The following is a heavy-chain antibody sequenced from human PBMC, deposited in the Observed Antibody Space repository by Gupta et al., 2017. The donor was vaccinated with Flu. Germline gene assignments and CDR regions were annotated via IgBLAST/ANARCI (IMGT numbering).Heavy chain of an antibody. J-gene: IGHJ4*02. CDR2: INTNTGGT. V-gene: IGHV1-2*02. CDR1: GYMFVAHY. D-gene: IGHD2-21*02. CDR3: ARDYKLATANTFDF. Sequence: QGQLLQSGPEMTKPGASVKVSCKASGYMFVAHYIHWVRQAPGTGLQWMGWINTNTGGTKYAQKFQGRVTMTRDTSTDTAYMDLSRLTSDDSAVYFCARDYKLATANTFDFWGQGTPVTVSS.